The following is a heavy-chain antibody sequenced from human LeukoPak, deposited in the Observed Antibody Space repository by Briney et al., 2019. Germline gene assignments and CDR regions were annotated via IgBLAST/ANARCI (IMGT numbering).Heavy chain of an antibody. V-gene: IGHV4-59*11. J-gene: IGHJ3*02. Sequence: SETLSLTCAVSADSFSSHYWTWIRQPTGKGLEGIGYISYIGSTNYNPSLKSRVTISIDTSKNQFSLKLTSVTAADTAVYYCARDLVTVTKGFDIWGQGTMVSVSS. CDR1: ADSFSSHY. CDR3: ARDLVTVTKGFDI. CDR2: ISYIGST. D-gene: IGHD4-17*01.